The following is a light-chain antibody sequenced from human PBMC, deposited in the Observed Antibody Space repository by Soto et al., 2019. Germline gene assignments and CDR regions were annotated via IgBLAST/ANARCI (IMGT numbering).Light chain of an antibody. CDR1: SSNIGSNT. J-gene: IGLJ7*01. CDR3: AAWDDSLNGAV. Sequence: QSVLTQPPSASGTPGQRVTISCSGSSSNIGSNTVNWYQQLPGTAPKLLIYSNNQRPSGVPDRFSGSKSGTSASLAISGLQSYDEDDYYCAAWDDSLNGAVFGGGTQLTVL. V-gene: IGLV1-44*01. CDR2: SNN.